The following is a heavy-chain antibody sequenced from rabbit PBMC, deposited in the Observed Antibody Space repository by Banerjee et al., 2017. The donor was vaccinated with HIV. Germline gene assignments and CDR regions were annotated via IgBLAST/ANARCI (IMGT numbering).Heavy chain of an antibody. CDR3: AREGADSHDYEDFNL. Sequence: QQQLEESGGGLVKPGGTLTLTCKASGFDFSSNVMCWVRQAPGKGPEWIAYIYPGFGIRNYASSVKGRFTISKTSSTTVTLQMTSLTAADTATYFCAREGADSHDYEDFNLWGQGTLVTVS. CDR2: IYPGFGIR. CDR1: GFDFSSNV. D-gene: IGHD6-1*01. V-gene: IGHV1S47*01. J-gene: IGHJ4*01.